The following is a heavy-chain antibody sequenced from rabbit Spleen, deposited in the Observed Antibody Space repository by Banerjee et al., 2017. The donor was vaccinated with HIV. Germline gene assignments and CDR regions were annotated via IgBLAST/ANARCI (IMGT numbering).Heavy chain of an antibody. CDR3: ARGYSNGYQNYVNAFSL. V-gene: IGHV1S45*01. CDR2: INAATGKP. D-gene: IGHD6-1*01. CDR1: GVSLNDKDV. Sequence: EQLEESGGGLVKPEGSLTLTCKASGVSLNDKDVMCWVRQAPGKGLEWIACINAATGKPVYATWAKGRFTISKSSSTTVTLQMTSLTAADTATYFCARGYSNGYQNYVNAFSLWGPGTLVTVS. J-gene: IGHJ4*01.